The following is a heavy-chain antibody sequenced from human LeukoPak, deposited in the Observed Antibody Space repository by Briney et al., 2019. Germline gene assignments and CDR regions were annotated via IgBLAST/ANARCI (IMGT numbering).Heavy chain of an antibody. J-gene: IGHJ6*02. CDR3: AKDTRGATGYYGMDV. V-gene: IGHV3-20*04. D-gene: IGHD1-26*01. CDR1: GFTFDDYG. Sequence: PGGSLRLSCAASGFTFDDYGMSWVRQAPGKGLEWVSGINWNGGSTGYADSVKGRFTISRDNSKNTLYLQMNSLRAEDTAVYYCAKDTRGATGYYGMDVWGQGTTVTVSS. CDR2: INWNGGST.